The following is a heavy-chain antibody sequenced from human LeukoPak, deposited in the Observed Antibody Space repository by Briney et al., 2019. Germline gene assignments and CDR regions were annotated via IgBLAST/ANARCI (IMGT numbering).Heavy chain of an antibody. CDR3: ASVRAVAGLDY. V-gene: IGHV4-59*01. CDR2: ISYIGST. Sequence: PSETLSLTCTVSGVSLSSYYWTWIRPPPGKGLEWVGYISYIGSTNYSPSLKSRVTISLDTSKNQFSLKLSSVTAAYTAVYYCASVRAVAGLDYWGQGTLVTVSS. J-gene: IGHJ4*02. D-gene: IGHD6-19*01. CDR1: GVSLSSYY.